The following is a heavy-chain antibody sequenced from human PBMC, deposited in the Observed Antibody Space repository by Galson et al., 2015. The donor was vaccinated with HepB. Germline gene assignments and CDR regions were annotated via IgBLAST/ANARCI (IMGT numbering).Heavy chain of an antibody. V-gene: IGHV4-61*02. CDR3: ARRRGWNYYYYYMDV. CDR2: IYSSGST. D-gene: IGHD3-10*01. J-gene: IGHJ6*03. CDR1: GGSISSGGYY. Sequence: TLSLTCTVSGGSISSGGYYWSWIRQPAGKGLEWIGRIYSSGSTNYNPSRQSRVTMSVDTSKSQFSLKLSSVTAADTAVYYCARRRGWNYYYYYMDVWGKGTTVTVS.